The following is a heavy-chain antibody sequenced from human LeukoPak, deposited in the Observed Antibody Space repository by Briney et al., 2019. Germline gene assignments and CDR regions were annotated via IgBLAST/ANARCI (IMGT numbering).Heavy chain of an antibody. CDR3: ARASEWVVHAGLDY. CDR1: GYTFTSYG. Sequence: ASVKVSCKASGYTFTSYGISWVRQAPGQGLEWMGWISAYNGNTNYAQKLQGRVTMTTDTSTSTAYMELRSLRSDDTAVYYCARASEWVVHAGLDYWGQGTLVTVSS. J-gene: IGHJ4*02. V-gene: IGHV1-18*04. D-gene: IGHD6-19*01. CDR2: ISAYNGNT.